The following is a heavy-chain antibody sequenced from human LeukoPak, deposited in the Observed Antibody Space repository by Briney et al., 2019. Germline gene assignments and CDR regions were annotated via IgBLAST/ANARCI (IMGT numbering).Heavy chain of an antibody. CDR2: ISGSGGST. V-gene: IGHV3-23*01. CDR1: GFTFSSYA. Sequence: PGGSLRLSCAASGFTFSSYAMSWVRPAPGKGLEWVSAISGSGGSTYYADSVKGRFTISRDNSKNTLYLQMNSLRAEDTAVYYCAKFTHSYYYYGMDVWGQGTTVTVSS. CDR3: AKFTHSYYYYGMDV. D-gene: IGHD2-21*01. J-gene: IGHJ6*02.